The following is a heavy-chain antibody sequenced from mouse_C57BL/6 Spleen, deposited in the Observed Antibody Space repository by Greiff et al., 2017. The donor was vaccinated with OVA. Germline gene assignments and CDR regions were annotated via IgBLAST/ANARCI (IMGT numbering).Heavy chain of an antibody. Sequence: EVQLQQSGPELVKPGASVKIPCKASGYTFTDYNMDWVKQSHGKSLEWIGDINPNNGGTIYNQKFKGKATLTVDKSSSTAYMELRSLTSEDTAVYYCARRGHLLWSYYAMDYWGQGTSVTVSS. CDR1: GYTFTDYN. V-gene: IGHV1-18*01. CDR2: INPNNGGT. J-gene: IGHJ4*01. CDR3: ARRGHLLWSYYAMDY. D-gene: IGHD2-1*01.